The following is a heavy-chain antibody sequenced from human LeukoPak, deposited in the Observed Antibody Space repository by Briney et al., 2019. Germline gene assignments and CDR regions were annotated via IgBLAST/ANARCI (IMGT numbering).Heavy chain of an antibody. Sequence: ASVTVSCKASVYTFTSYYMHWVRQAPGQGLEWMGIINPSGGSTSYAQKFQGRVTMTRDTSTSTVYMELSSLSSEDTAVYYCARDSITTTVTTRRWFDPWGQGTLVTVSS. CDR3: ARDSITTTVTTRRWFDP. CDR1: VYTFTSYY. D-gene: IGHD4-17*01. CDR2: INPSGGST. V-gene: IGHV1-46*01. J-gene: IGHJ5*02.